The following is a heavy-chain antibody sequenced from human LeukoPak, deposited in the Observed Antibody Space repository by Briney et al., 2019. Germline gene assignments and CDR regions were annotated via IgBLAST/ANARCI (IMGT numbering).Heavy chain of an antibody. CDR1: GFTFSSYS. V-gene: IGHV3-21*01. CDR3: ARKGPHDAFDI. D-gene: IGHD1-1*01. J-gene: IGHJ3*02. Sequence: GGSLRLSCAASGFTFSSYSMNWVRQAPGKGLEWVSSISSSSSYIYYADSVKGRFTISRDNAKNSLYLQMNSLRAEDTAVYYCARKGPHDAFDIWGQGTMVTVSS. CDR2: ISSSSSYI.